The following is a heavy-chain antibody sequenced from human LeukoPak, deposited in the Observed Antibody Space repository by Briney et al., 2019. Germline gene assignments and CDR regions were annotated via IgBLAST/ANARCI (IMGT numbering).Heavy chain of an antibody. J-gene: IGHJ4*02. CDR3: AKSRSGSADWALQIFDN. V-gene: IGHV3-53*01. CDR2: IYSGGST. CDR1: GFTVSSNY. D-gene: IGHD2-15*01. Sequence: GGSLRLSCAASGFTVSSNYMSWVRQAPGKGLEWVSVIYSGGSTYYADSVKGRFTISRDNSKNTLYLQMNSLRAEDTAVYFCAKSRSGSADWALQIFDNWGQGTRVTVSS.